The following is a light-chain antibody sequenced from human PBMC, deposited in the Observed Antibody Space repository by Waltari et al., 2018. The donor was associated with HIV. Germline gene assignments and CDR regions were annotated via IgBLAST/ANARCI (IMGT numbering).Light chain of an antibody. V-gene: IGLV3-19*01. Sequence: SSELTQDPAVSVALGQTVRITCQGESPRTSYARWCQQKPGQAPVLVIYGKNNRPSGIPDRFSGSSSGNTASLTITGAQAEDEADYYCNSRDSSGNHVVFGGGTKLTVL. CDR2: GKN. J-gene: IGLJ2*01. CDR3: NSRDSSGNHVV. CDR1: SPRTSY.